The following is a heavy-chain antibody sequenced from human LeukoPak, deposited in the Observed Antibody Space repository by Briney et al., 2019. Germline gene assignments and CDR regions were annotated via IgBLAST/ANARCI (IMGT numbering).Heavy chain of an antibody. J-gene: IGHJ4*02. Sequence: GGSLRLSCTASRFTFSNYGMHWVRQAPGKGLEWVAFIRYDGSNKYYADSVKGRFTISRDNSKNTLYLQMNSLRAEDTAVYYCANPYYDSSGSPTSFDYWGQGTLVTVSS. CDR1: RFTFSNYG. V-gene: IGHV3-30*02. CDR2: IRYDGSNK. D-gene: IGHD3-22*01. CDR3: ANPYYDSSGSPTSFDY.